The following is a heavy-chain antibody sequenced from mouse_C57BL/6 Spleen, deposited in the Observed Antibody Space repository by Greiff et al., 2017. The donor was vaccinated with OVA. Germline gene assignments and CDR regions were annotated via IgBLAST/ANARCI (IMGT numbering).Heavy chain of an antibody. D-gene: IGHD4-1*01. J-gene: IGHJ1*03. CDR3: ARWNWDAYFDV. CDR1: GYSFTGYY. V-gene: IGHV1-42*01. CDR2: INPSTGGT. Sequence: VQLQQSGPELVKPGASVKISCKASGYSFTGYYMNWVKQSPEKSLEWIGEINPSTGGTTYNQKFKAKATLTVDKSSSTAYMQLKSLTSEDSAVYYCARWNWDAYFDVWGTGTTVTVSS.